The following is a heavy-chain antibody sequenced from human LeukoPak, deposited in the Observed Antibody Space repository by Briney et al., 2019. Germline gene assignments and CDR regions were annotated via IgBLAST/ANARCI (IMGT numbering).Heavy chain of an antibody. D-gene: IGHD6-13*01. CDR2: IIPILGIA. Sequence: SVKVSCKASGGTFSSYAISWVRQAPGQGLEWMGRIIPILGIATYAQKFQGRVTITADKSTSTAYMELSSLRSEDTAVYYCARGYSSSWTINYWGQGTLVTVSS. CDR3: ARGYSSSWTINY. J-gene: IGHJ4*02. V-gene: IGHV1-69*04. CDR1: GGTFSSYA.